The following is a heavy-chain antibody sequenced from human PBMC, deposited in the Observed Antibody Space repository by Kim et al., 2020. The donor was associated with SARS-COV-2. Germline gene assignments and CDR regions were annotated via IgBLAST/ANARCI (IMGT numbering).Heavy chain of an antibody. V-gene: IGHV3-23*01. J-gene: IGHJ4*02. CDR2: ISASGLGT. Sequence: ISASGLGTHYADSVRGRFTISRDNSKSTLFLQMSSLRVEDTAVYYCEASDFWGQGSLVTVSS. CDR3: EASDF.